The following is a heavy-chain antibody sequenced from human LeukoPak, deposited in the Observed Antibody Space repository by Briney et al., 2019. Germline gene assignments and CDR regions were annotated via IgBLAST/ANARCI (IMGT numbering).Heavy chain of an antibody. V-gene: IGHV1-18*04. CDR1: GYTFTSYG. J-gene: IGHJ5*02. CDR2: ISAYNGNT. D-gene: IGHD2-2*01. Sequence: ASVKVSCKASGYTFTSYGISWVRQAPGQRLEWMGWISAYNGNTNYAQKLQGRVTMTTDTSTSTAYMELRSLRSDDTAVYYCARNRKYQLPDNWFDPWGQGTLVTVSS. CDR3: ARNRKYQLPDNWFDP.